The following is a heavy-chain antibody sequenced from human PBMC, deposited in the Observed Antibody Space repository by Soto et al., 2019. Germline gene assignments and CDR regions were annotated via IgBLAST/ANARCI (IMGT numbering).Heavy chain of an antibody. CDR3: ARGRAASSESDFDY. D-gene: IGHD6-6*01. V-gene: IGHV3-53*04. CDR2: IYSGGST. J-gene: IGHJ4*02. CDR1: GFTVSSNY. Sequence: EVQLVASGGGLVQPGGSLRLSCAASGFTVSSNYMSWVRQAPGKGLEWVSVIYSGGSTYYTDSVKGRFTISRHNSKNTLYLQMNSLRAEDTAVYYCARGRAASSESDFDYWGQGTLVTVSS.